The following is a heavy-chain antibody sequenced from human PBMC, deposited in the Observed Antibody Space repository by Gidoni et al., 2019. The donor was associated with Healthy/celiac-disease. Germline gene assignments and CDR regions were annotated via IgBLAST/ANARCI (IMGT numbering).Heavy chain of an antibody. CDR3: ARERQGIAAAGTAENWIDY. D-gene: IGHD6-13*01. Sequence: QVQLQESGPGLVKPSQTLSLTCTVPGGSISRGGDYWSWIRQHPGKGLEWIGYIYYSGSTYYNPSLKSRVTISVDTSKNQFSLKLSSVTAADTAVYYCARERQGIAAAGTAENWIDYWGQGTLVTVSS. V-gene: IGHV4-31*03. J-gene: IGHJ4*02. CDR1: GGSISRGGDY. CDR2: IYYSGST.